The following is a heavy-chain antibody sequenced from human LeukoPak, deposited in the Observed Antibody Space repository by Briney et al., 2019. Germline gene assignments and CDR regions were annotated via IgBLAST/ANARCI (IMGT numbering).Heavy chain of an antibody. V-gene: IGHV1-69*02. J-gene: IGHJ4*02. CDR3: ARGAPRDYDFWSGYLFDY. D-gene: IGHD3-3*01. CDR1: GGTFSSYT. CDR2: IIPILGIA. Sequence: GSSVKVSCKASGGTFSSYTISWVRQAPGQGLEWMGRIIPILGIANYAQKFQGRVTITADKSTSTAYMELSSLRSEDTAVSYCARGAPRDYDFWSGYLFDYWGQGTLVTVSS.